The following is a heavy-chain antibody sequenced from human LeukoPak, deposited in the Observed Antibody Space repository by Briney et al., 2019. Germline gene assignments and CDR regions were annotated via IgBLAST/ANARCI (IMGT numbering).Heavy chain of an antibody. D-gene: IGHD2-21*02. CDR1: GFTFTTYS. V-gene: IGHV3-21*01. CDR3: ARDGSRGNLVTAPDY. Sequence: GGSLRLSCEASGFTFTTYSMTWVRQAPGKGLEWVSIISSGSSAIFSADALKGRFTISRDDAKNLLYLDMNSLRAEDTAVYYCARDGSRGNLVTAPDYWGQGTLVTVSS. CDR2: ISSGSSAI. J-gene: IGHJ4*02.